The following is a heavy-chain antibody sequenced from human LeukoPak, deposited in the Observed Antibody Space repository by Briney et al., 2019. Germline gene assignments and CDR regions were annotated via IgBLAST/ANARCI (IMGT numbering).Heavy chain of an antibody. CDR1: GFTFSSYS. CDR3: ATVATGGYNWFDP. Sequence: GGSLRLSCAASGFTFSSYSMNWVRQAPGKGLEWVSSISSSSSYIYYADSVKGRFTISRDNAKNSLYLQMNSLRAEDTAVYYCATVATGGYNWFDPWGQGTLVTVSS. D-gene: IGHD5-12*01. V-gene: IGHV3-21*01. J-gene: IGHJ5*02. CDR2: ISSSSSYI.